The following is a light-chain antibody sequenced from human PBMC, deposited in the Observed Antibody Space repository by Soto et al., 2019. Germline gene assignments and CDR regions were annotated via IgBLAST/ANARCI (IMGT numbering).Light chain of an antibody. J-gene: IGKJ2*01. CDR3: QQYDSYMYA. CDR1: QSVRNN. CDR2: GAS. V-gene: IGKV3-15*01. Sequence: EIVMSQSPATLSVSPGERATLSCRASQSVRNNLAWYQQRPGQAPRLLMYGASTRPSGIPARFTGGGSGTDFTLTINSMPSADFAVYYCQQYDSYMYAFGQGTKVDIK.